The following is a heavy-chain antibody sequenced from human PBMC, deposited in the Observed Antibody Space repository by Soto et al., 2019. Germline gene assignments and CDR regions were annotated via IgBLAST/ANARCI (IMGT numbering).Heavy chain of an antibody. V-gene: IGHV1-2*02. CDR3: ARERYQVISDGMDV. J-gene: IGHJ6*02. CDR1: GYTFTGYY. CDR2: INPQTGGT. D-gene: IGHD2-2*01. Sequence: QVQLVQSGAEVKTPGASVRVSCKASGYTFTGYYIHWVREAPGQGLEWMGWINPQTGGTSYAQKFQGRVTLSRDTSINTAYLELSRLRFDDAAVYFCARERYQVISDGMDVWGQGTTVTLSS.